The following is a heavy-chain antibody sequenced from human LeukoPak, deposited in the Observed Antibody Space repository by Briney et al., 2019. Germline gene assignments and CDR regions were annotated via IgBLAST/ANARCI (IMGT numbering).Heavy chain of an antibody. J-gene: IGHJ4*02. D-gene: IGHD2/OR15-2a*01. CDR3: ASGRSRYYVNPHYFDY. V-gene: IGHV1-69*05. CDR2: IIPIFGTA. Sequence: GASVKVSCKASGGTFSSYAISWVRQAPGQGLEWMGRIIPIFGTANYAQKFQGRVTITTDESTSTAYMELSSLRSEDTAVYYCASGRSRYYVNPHYFDYWGQGTLVTVSS. CDR1: GGTFSSYA.